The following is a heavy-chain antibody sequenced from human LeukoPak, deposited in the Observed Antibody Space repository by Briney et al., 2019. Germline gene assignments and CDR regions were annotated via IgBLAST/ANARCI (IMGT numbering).Heavy chain of an antibody. CDR1: GFTFSGYA. Sequence: GGSLRLSCAASGFTFSGYAMSWVRQAPGKGLGWVSAISGSGGSTYYADSVKGRFTISRDNSKNTLYLQMNSLRAEDTAVYYCAKSDSSGYYPLGYWGQGTLVTVSS. J-gene: IGHJ4*02. V-gene: IGHV3-23*01. D-gene: IGHD3-22*01. CDR2: ISGSGGST. CDR3: AKSDSSGYYPLGY.